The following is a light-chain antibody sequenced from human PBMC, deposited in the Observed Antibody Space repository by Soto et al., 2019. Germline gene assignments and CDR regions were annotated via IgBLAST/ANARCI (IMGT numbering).Light chain of an antibody. CDR1: SSDVGGYNY. CDR2: EVS. V-gene: IGLV2-14*01. Sequence: QSALAQPASVSGSPGQSITISCTGTSSDVGGYNYVSWYQQHPGKAPKLMIYEVSNRPSGVSIRFSGSKSGNTASLTISGLRAEDEADYYCSSYTSSSTPYVFGTGTKVTVL. J-gene: IGLJ1*01. CDR3: SSYTSSSTPYV.